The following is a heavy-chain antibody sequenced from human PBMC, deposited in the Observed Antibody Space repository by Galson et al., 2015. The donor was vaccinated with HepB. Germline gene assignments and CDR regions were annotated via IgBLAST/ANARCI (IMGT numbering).Heavy chain of an antibody. Sequence: SLRLSCAASGFTFSSYGMHWVRQAPGKGLEWVAVISYDGSNKYYADSVKGRFTISRDNSKNTLYLQMNSLRAEDTAVYYCARDLGWYCSGGSCYSGPYYYYYGMDVWGQGTTVTVSS. CDR3: ARDLGWYCSGGSCYSGPYYYYYGMDV. CDR1: GFTFSSYG. CDR2: ISYDGSNK. V-gene: IGHV3-30*03. D-gene: IGHD2-15*01. J-gene: IGHJ6*02.